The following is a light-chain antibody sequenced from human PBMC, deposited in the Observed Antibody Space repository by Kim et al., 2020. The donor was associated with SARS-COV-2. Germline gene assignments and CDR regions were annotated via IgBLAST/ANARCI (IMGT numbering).Light chain of an antibody. Sequence: AIRITQSPSSLSASTGDRVTITCRASQGISSYLAWYQQKPGKAPKLLIYAASTLQSGVPSRFSGSGSGTDFTLTISCLQSEDFATYYCQQYYSYPLRFGQGTKVDIK. J-gene: IGKJ1*01. V-gene: IGKV1-8*01. CDR2: AAS. CDR3: QQYYSYPLR. CDR1: QGISSY.